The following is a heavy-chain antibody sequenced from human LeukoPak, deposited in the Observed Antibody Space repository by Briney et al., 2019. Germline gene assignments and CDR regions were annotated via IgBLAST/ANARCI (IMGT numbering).Heavy chain of an antibody. CDR1: GFTFSSYG. Sequence: QPGGSLRLSCAASGFTFSSYGMSWVCRAPGKGPEWASGISGSGGNTYYADSVKGRFTISRDNSQNTLYLQMNTLRAEDTAVYYCAKVVSGYHFDYWGQGTLVTVSS. CDR3: AKVVSGYHFDY. CDR2: ISGSGGNT. J-gene: IGHJ4*02. D-gene: IGHD5-12*01. V-gene: IGHV3-23*01.